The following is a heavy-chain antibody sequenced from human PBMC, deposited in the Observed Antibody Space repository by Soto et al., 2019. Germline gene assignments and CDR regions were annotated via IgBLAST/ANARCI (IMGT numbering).Heavy chain of an antibody. V-gene: IGHV4-31*03. CDR2: IYYSGST. Sequence: QVQLQESGPGLVKPSQTLSLTCTVSGGSISSGGYYWSWIRQHPGKGLEWIGYIYYSGSTYYNPSLNSGVTISVDTTKNQFSPKLRSVTAADTAVYYCARDVDTAMVSGSYFDYWGQGTLVTVSS. CDR3: ARDVDTAMVSGSYFDY. D-gene: IGHD5-18*01. CDR1: GGSISSGGYY. J-gene: IGHJ4*02.